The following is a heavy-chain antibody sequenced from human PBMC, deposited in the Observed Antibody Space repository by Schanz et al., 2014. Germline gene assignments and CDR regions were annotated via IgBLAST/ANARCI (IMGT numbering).Heavy chain of an antibody. Sequence: QVQLVESGGGVVQPGRSLRLSCAASGFTFTSYSMHWVRQAPGRGLEWVAFIRYDGSSKYYADSVRGRFTISRDDSKNTLYLQMNSLRAEDTAVYYCAKDYSGSYYAYWGQGTLVTVSS. J-gene: IGHJ4*02. D-gene: IGHD1-26*01. CDR2: IRYDGSSK. CDR1: GFTFTSYS. V-gene: IGHV3-30*02. CDR3: AKDYSGSYYAY.